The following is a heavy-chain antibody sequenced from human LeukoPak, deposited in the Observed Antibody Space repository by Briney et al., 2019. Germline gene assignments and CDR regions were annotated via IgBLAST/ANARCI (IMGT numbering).Heavy chain of an antibody. J-gene: IGHJ5*02. CDR3: PREPLSDRHSDA. Sequence: SETLSLTCSVFGGSITSEDYFWSWIRQPPGKGLEWIGYIYDSGTTYYTPSLKSRVTISVDTSKNQFSLKLRSVTAADTAVYYGPREPLSDRHSDAWGQEIVVTVSS. CDR2: IYDSGTT. V-gene: IGHV4-30-4*01. CDR1: GGSITSEDYF.